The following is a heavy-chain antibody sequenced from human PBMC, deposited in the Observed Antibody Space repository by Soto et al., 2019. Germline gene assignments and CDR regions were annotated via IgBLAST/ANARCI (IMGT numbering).Heavy chain of an antibody. CDR1: GFSLTTRPVG. CDR3: SHRQLYNGAWNEGTFDY. Sequence: QITLKESGPTLVKPTQTLTLTCTFSGFSLTTRPVGVGWIRQPPGQALEWLALIYWDDDKRYNPSLKTRVTITKDTSKHQVALTMTNMDPVDTATYYCSHRQLYNGAWNEGTFDYWGQGALVTVSS. D-gene: IGHD1-1*01. V-gene: IGHV2-5*02. J-gene: IGHJ4*02. CDR2: IYWDDDK.